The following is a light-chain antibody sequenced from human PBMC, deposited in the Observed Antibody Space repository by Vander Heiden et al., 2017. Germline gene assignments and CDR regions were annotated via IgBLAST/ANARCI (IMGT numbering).Light chain of an antibody. V-gene: IGLV3-25*03. J-gene: IGLJ2*01. Sequence: SYQLTQPPSVSVSPGQTARINCSADVLSKQYSHWYQQKSGQAPLFLIFKDTERPSGIPERFSGSTSGTTVTLTITGVQSEDEADYYCQSADSGATDVVFGGGTKLTVL. CDR2: KDT. CDR1: VLSKQY. CDR3: QSADSGATDVV.